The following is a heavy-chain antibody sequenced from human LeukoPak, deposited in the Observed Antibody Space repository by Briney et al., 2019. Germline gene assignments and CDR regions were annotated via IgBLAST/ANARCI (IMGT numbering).Heavy chain of an antibody. CDR2: ITSNGDKT. D-gene: IGHD1-26*01. J-gene: IGHJ4*02. CDR3: ARGGATTLFDY. V-gene: IGHV3-64*01. CDR1: GFTFSSYA. Sequence: GGSLRLSCAASGFTFSSYAMHWVRQAPGRGLEYVSAITSNGDKTYYGNSVKGRFTISRDNSKNTLYLQMGSLRIEDMAVYYCARGGATTLFDYWGQGTLVTVSS.